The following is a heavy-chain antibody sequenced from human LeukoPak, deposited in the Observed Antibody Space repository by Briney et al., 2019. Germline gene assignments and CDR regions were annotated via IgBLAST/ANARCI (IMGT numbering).Heavy chain of an antibody. Sequence: PSETLSLTCTVSGGSISSGGYYWSWIRQPPGKGLEWIGYIYHSGSTYYNPSLKSRVTISVDTSKNQFSLKLSSVTAADTAVYYCARDSLRTYGDYKRGVDYWGQGTLVTVSS. J-gene: IGHJ4*02. CDR2: IYHSGST. CDR3: ARDSLRTYGDYKRGVDY. V-gene: IGHV4-30-2*01. CDR1: GGSISSGGYY. D-gene: IGHD4-17*01.